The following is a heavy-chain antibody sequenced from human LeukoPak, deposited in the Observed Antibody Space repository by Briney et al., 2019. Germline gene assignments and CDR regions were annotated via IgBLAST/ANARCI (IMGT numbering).Heavy chain of an antibody. CDR1: GLTFREYG. CDR2: IWYDGSKK. V-gene: IGHV3-33*01. J-gene: IGHJ4*02. D-gene: IGHD3-16*01. CDR3: VRGVPPGGGDYFDQ. Sequence: GGSLRLSCVASGLTFREYGFHWVRQAPGKGLKWVAVIWYDGSKKYYTDSVKGRYTISRDTSKNTVYLQMDSLRVEDTAVYYCVRGVPPGGGDYFDQWGQGTLVTVSS.